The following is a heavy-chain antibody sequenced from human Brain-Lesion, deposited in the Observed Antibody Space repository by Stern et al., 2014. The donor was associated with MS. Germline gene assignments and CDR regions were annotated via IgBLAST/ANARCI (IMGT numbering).Heavy chain of an antibody. CDR3: ARASGLFEY. D-gene: IGHD3-16*01. Sequence: VQLVESGPGLVKPSETLSLTCTVSGGSISRSTYYWGWLRLSPGKGLEWIGSVHYSGSTFSNPSPKSRVTIPVHMPTHQFSPPRALVTAADTGLYYCARASGLFEYWGQGVLVTVSS. CDR2: VHYSGST. CDR1: GGSISRSTYY. J-gene: IGHJ4*02. V-gene: IGHV4-39*01.